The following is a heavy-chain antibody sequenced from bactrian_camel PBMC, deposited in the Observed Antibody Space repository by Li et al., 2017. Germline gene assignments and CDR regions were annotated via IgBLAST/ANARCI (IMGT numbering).Heavy chain of an antibody. CDR3: ALDPASGKTSWVYHLLPRPTFGF. V-gene: IGHV3S55*01. J-gene: IGHJ6*01. CDR1: GVVYDSYC. Sequence: VQLVESGGGSVQAGGSLRLSCAASGVVYDSYCMGFFRQAPGKEREGVAAIDSDGSTTLADSVKGRFTISKDTSKNILYLQMNGLKPEDAATYYCALDPASGKTSWVYHLLPRPTFGFWGKGTQVTVS. CDR2: IDSDGST. D-gene: IGHD3*01.